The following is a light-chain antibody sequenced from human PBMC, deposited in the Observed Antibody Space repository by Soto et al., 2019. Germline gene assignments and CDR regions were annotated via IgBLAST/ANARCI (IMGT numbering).Light chain of an antibody. J-gene: IGLJ2*01. CDR3: QSYDSSLSGWV. V-gene: IGLV1-40*01. Sequence: QSVLTQPPSVSGAPGQRVTISCTGSSSNIGAGYDVHWYQHLPGTAPKLLIYGNINRPSGVPDRFSGSKSGTSASLAITGLQAADEADYYCQSYDSSLSGWVFGGGTKLTVL. CDR1: SSNIGAGYD. CDR2: GNI.